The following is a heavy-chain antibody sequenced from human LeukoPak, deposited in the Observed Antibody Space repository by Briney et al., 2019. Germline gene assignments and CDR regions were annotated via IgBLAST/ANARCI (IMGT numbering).Heavy chain of an antibody. J-gene: IGHJ4*02. D-gene: IGHD3-16*01. CDR3: ARRWGNIVGVTYEY. Sequence: TSETPSPTCAISVVSISGISHYCGSSRPHGRNGLEWIGDIYYTARTYSSPSLMSPVTLSVHTSDNHFSLRLNSVTAVDTAVYYCARRWGNIVGVTYEYWGQGTLVTVSS. CDR2: IYYTART. CDR1: VVSISGISHY. V-gene: IGHV4-39*01.